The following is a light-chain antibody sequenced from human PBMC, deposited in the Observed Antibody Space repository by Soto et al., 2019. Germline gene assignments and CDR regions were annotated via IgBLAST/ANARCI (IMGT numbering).Light chain of an antibody. Sequence: IVITQSPATLSVSPGERANRSCRASQRVSSNLAWYQQKPGQAPRLLIYGASGRATGIPDRFSGSGSGTDFTLTISRLEPEDFAVYYCQQYGSSSWTFGPGTKVDI. CDR3: QQYGSSSWT. J-gene: IGKJ1*01. CDR1: QRVSSN. V-gene: IGKV3-20*01. CDR2: GAS.